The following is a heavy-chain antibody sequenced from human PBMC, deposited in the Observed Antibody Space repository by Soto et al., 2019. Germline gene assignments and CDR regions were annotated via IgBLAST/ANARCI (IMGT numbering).Heavy chain of an antibody. CDR2: IYWDDDK. V-gene: IGHV2-5*02. CDR1: GFSLSTSGVG. D-gene: IGHD3-10*01. Sequence: SGPTLVKPTQTLTLTCTFSGFSLSTSGVGVGWIRQPPGKALEWLALIYWDDDKRYSPSLKSRLTITKDTSKNQVVLTMTNMDPVDTATYYCALTYYYGSGSYYIRGNYFDYWGQGTLVTVSS. CDR3: ALTYYYGSGSYYIRGNYFDY. J-gene: IGHJ4*02.